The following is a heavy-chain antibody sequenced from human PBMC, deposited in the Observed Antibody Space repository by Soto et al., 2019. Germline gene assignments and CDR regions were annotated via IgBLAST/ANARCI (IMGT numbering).Heavy chain of an antibody. CDR2: IIPILGTT. CDR3: ARDRTDSGYYTNWLDP. J-gene: IGHJ5*02. CDR1: GGTFGSDA. D-gene: IGHD3-22*01. Sequence: QVHLMQSGAEVKKPGSSVKVSCKASGGTFGSDAITWVRQAPGQGLGWVGRIIPILGTTNYAQNLQGRVTISADKSTLTSYMELHSLTSDDTALYYCARDRTDSGYYTNWLDPWGQGTQVTVSS. V-gene: IGHV1-69*09.